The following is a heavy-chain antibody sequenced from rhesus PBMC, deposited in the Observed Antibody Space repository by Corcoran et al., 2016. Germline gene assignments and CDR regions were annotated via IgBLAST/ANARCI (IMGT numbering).Heavy chain of an antibody. CDR2: INGYRGGT. CDR3: ASPVRYRFDV. CDR1: GGSFRSYW. Sequence: QVQLQESGPGLVKPSETLFLTCAVYGGSFRSYWWYWIRRSPGKGVEWIGEINGYRGGTNSNPTRLSRVTISHDVSRNQFSLKLTSVTAADTAVYYCASPVRYRFDVWGPGVLVSVSS. J-gene: IGHJ5-1*01. V-gene: IGHV4-80*01.